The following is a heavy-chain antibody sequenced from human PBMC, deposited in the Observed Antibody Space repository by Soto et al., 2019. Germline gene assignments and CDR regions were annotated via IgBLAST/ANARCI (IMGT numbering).Heavy chain of an antibody. V-gene: IGHV4-59*01. J-gene: IGHJ6*03. CDR1: GGSISSYY. CDR2: VSYSGST. CDR3: ARDSRAFNYMDV. Sequence: PSETLSLTCTVSGGSISSYYWSWIRQPPGKGLEWIAYVSYSGSTSYNPSLKSRVTTSVDTSKTQFSLKLSSVTAEDTAVYFCARDSRAFNYMDVWGKGTTVTVSS. D-gene: IGHD3-10*01.